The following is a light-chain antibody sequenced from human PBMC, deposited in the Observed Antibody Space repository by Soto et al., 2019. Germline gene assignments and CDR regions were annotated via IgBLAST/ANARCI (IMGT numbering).Light chain of an antibody. V-gene: IGKV3-15*01. J-gene: IGKJ1*01. CDR2: GAS. Sequence: EIVMTQSPATLSVSPGERATLSCRASQSVGSNLAWYQQKPGQAPRLLIYGASTRATGIPARFSGSGSGTEFTLTINGLQSEDFAIYFCQRYNNWPPDRTFGQGTKVEIK. CDR3: QRYNNWPPDRT. CDR1: QSVGSN.